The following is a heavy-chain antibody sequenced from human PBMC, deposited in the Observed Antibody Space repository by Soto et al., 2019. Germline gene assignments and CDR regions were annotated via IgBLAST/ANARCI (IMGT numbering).Heavy chain of an antibody. CDR2: TYYRSKWYN. J-gene: IGHJ4*02. Sequence: TLSLTCAISGDSVSSNSVAWNWIRQSPSRGLEWLGRTYYRSKWYNDYAVSVKSRISINPDTSKNQFSLQLNSVTPEDTAVYYCAQISMTEAPYWGQGTLVTVSS. D-gene: IGHD2-21*02. CDR3: AQISMTEAPY. CDR1: GDSVSSNSVA. V-gene: IGHV6-1*01.